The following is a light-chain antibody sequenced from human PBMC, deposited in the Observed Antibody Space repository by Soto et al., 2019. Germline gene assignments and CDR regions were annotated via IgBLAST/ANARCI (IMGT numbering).Light chain of an antibody. CDR2: GAS. CDR3: QQYGSSPGT. J-gene: IGKJ1*01. Sequence: EIVLTQSPGTLSLSPGERATLSCRASQSVNNNSLAWYQQKPGQAPRLLINGASSRATGIPDRFSGSGSGTDFTLTITRLEPEDFAVYYCQQYGSSPGTFGQGTKVEIK. V-gene: IGKV3-20*01. CDR1: QSVNNNS.